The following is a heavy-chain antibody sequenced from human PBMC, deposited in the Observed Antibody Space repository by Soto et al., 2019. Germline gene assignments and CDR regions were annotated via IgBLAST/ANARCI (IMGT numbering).Heavy chain of an antibody. CDR2: IYSGGST. Sequence: PGGSLRLSCAASGFTVSSNYMSWVRQAPGKGLEWVSVIYSGGSTYYADSVKGRFTISRDNSKNTLYLQMNSLRAEDTAVYYCARNYYDSSGGFDYWGQGNLVTVSS. CDR1: GFTVSSNY. D-gene: IGHD3-22*01. V-gene: IGHV3-53*01. J-gene: IGHJ4*02. CDR3: ARNYYDSSGGFDY.